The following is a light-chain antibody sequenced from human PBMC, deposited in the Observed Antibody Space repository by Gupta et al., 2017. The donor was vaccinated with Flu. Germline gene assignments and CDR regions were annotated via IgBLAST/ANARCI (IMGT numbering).Light chain of an antibody. J-gene: IGKJ2*01. CDR1: HSFSGY. V-gene: IGKV1-39*01. CDR2: DAS. Sequence: DIQMTQSPSFLSASVGDRVTITCRASHSFSGYLNWFQQKPGKAPKLLIYDASSLQSGVPPRFSGSGSGTEFTLTITTREPEDFATYYCQQRDSTPYTFGQGTKLEIK. CDR3: QQRDSTPYT.